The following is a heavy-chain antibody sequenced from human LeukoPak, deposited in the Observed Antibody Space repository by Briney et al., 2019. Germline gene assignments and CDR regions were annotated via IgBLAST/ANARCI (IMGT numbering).Heavy chain of an antibody. V-gene: IGHV3-7*01. CDR1: GFTFSSYW. J-gene: IGHJ3*02. CDR3: AGSGGVIASDAFDI. Sequence: GGSLRLSCAASGFTFSSYWMSWVRQAPGKGLEGVANIKQDGSEKYYVDSVKGRFTISRDNAKNSLYLQMNSLRAEDTAVYYCAGSGGVIASDAFDIWGQGTMVTVSS. CDR2: IKQDGSEK. D-gene: IGHD3-16*02.